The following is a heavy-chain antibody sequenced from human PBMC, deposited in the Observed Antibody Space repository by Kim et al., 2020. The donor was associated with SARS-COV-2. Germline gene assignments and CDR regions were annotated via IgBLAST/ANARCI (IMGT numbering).Heavy chain of an antibody. V-gene: IGHV4-34*01. Sequence: LKSRVTISVDTSKNQFALKRSSVTAADTAVYYCARRTVTPYYYYYYGMDVWGQGTTVTVSS. CDR3: ARRTVTPYYYYYYGMDV. J-gene: IGHJ6*02. D-gene: IGHD4-17*01.